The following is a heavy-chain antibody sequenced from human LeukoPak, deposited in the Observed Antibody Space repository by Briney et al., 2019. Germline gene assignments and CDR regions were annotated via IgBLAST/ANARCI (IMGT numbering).Heavy chain of an antibody. V-gene: IGHV4-39*01. J-gene: IGHJ4*02. Sequence: SQTLSLTCTVSGGSISSSTYYWGWIRQPPGKGLEWIGNLYYSGSTYYNPSLKSRVTISVDTSKNQFSLKLSSVTAADTAVYYCARQAISGYDPPPFDSWGQGTLVTVSS. D-gene: IGHD5-12*01. CDR1: GGSISSSTYY. CDR3: ARQAISGYDPPPFDS. CDR2: LYYSGST.